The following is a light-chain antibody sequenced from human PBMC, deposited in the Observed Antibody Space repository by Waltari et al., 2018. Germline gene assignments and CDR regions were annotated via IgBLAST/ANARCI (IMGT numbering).Light chain of an antibody. CDR1: QSVSSNY. Sequence: EIVLTQSPGTLSLSPGERATLSCRASQSVSSNYLAWYQQKPGQAPRLLIYGASSRATGIPDRFSGSGSGTDFTLTISRLAPEDFAVYYCQQYDSPMWTFGQGTKVEIK. V-gene: IGKV3-20*01. CDR2: GAS. CDR3: QQYDSPMWT. J-gene: IGKJ1*01.